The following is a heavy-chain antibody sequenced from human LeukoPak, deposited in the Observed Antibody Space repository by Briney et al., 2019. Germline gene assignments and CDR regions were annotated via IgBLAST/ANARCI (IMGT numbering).Heavy chain of an antibody. CDR2: IYYSGST. J-gene: IGHJ5*02. V-gene: IGHV4-59*01. D-gene: IGHD7-27*01. Sequence: SEPLSLTCTAPGGPIISNYWTWIRHPPGKELEWIGYIYYSGSTNYNPSLKSRVTISVDTSKNQFSLKLSSVTAADTAVYYCASYWGSGANWFDPWGQGTLVTVSS. CDR3: ASYWGSGANWFDP. CDR1: GGPIISNY.